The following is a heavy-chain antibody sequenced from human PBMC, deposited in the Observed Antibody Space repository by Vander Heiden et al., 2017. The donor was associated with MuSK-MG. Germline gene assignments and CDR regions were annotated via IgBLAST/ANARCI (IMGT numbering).Heavy chain of an antibody. J-gene: IGHJ2*01. CDR1: GFTFSNFA. Sequence: QVQLVESGGGVVQPGRSLRLSCAASGFTFSNFAMHWVRQAPGKGPEWVAVISYDGRNKYYADSAKGRFAISRDNSKNTLYLEIDSLRTEDTAVYYCARVLGAVVVENWYFDLWGRGTLVTVSS. CDR3: ARVLGAVVVENWYFDL. CDR2: ISYDGRNK. V-gene: IGHV3-30*09. D-gene: IGHD2-15*01.